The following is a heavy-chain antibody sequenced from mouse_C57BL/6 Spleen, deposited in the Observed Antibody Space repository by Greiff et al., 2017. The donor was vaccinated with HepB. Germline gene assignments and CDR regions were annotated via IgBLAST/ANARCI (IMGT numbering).Heavy chain of an antibody. D-gene: IGHD1-1*01. J-gene: IGHJ4*01. CDR3: ARRITTVVSQQGYYAMDY. CDR1: GYTFTSYG. Sequence: QVQLKESGAELARPGASVKLSCKASGYTFTSYGISWVKQRTGQGLEWIGEIYPRSGNTYYNEKFKGKATLTADKSSSTAYMELRSLTSEDSAVYFCARRITTVVSQQGYYAMDYWGQGTSVTVSS. V-gene: IGHV1-81*01. CDR2: IYPRSGNT.